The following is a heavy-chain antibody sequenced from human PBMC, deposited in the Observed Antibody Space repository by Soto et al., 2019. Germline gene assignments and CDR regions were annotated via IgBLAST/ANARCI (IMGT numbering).Heavy chain of an antibody. J-gene: IGHJ6*02. V-gene: IGHV1-2*02. CDR1: GYPFTGYY. Sequence: ASVKASFKASGYPFTGYYVHWVRQAPGQGLEWMGWINPNSGDTYLAQRFQGRVTMNRDTSIGTAYMELRGLTSDDTAEYYCAKGGAIVAAGTRVYLYNAMDVWGQGTTVTVS. CDR2: INPNSGDT. D-gene: IGHD1-26*01. CDR3: AKGGAIVAAGTRVYLYNAMDV.